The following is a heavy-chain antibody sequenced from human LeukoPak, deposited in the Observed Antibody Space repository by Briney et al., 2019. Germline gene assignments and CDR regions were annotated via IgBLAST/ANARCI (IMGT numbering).Heavy chain of an antibody. Sequence: GGSLRLSCVTSGFIFSDYWMGWVRQAPGKGPEWVASIKPDGNEQYYVDSVRGRFTISRDNSKDSLFLQMDSLRVDDTAVYYCGRERVSAYDYWGQGTLVTVSS. CDR2: IKPDGNEQ. CDR3: GRERVSAYDY. CDR1: GFIFSDYW. V-gene: IGHV3-7*01. J-gene: IGHJ4*02.